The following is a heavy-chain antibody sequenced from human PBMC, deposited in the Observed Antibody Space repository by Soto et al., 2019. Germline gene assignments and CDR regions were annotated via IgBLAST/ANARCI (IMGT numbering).Heavy chain of an antibody. Sequence: EVQLVESGGGLVQPGGSLRLSCAASGFTVSTNYMNWVRQAPGKVLEWVSVIYSGGSTYYADSVKGRSTISRDNSKNTLFLKMNRLRVEDTAVYYCARGEPHHYFDYWGQGTLVTVSS. D-gene: IGHD3-16*01. J-gene: IGHJ4*02. CDR3: ARGEPHHYFDY. CDR2: IYSGGST. V-gene: IGHV3-66*01. CDR1: GFTVSTNY.